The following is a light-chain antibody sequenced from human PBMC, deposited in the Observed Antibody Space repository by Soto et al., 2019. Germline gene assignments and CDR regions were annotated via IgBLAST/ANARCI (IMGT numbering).Light chain of an antibody. Sequence: EIVMTQSPATLSVSPGERATLSCRASQSVSSNLAWYQHKPGQAPRLLIYGASARATGIPARFSGSGSGTEFTLTVSSLQSEDFAVYYCQQYNNWPPGTFGQGTRLENK. CDR2: GAS. CDR1: QSVSSN. J-gene: IGKJ5*01. CDR3: QQYNNWPPGT. V-gene: IGKV3-15*01.